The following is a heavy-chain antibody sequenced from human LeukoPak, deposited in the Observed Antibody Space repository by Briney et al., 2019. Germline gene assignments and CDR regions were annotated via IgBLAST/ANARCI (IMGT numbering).Heavy chain of an antibody. CDR3: AAHAGPDYDSSGHNWFDP. J-gene: IGHJ5*02. V-gene: IGHV4-39*01. CDR2: IYYSGTT. Sequence: KPSETLSLTCTVSGGSISSSSYYWGWIRQPPGKGLEWIGSIYYSGTTYYNPSLKSRVSISVDTSNNQFSLKLSSVTAADTAVYYCAAHAGPDYDSSGHNWFDPWGQGTLVTVSS. D-gene: IGHD3-22*01. CDR1: GGSISSSSYY.